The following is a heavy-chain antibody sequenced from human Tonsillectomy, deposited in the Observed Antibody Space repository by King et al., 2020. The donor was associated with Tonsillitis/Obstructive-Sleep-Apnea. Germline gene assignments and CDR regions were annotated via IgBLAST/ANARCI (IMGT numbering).Heavy chain of an antibody. CDR3: ARVIASRPRVYYMDV. D-gene: IGHD6-6*01. CDR2: VYYNGNT. J-gene: IGHJ6*03. CDR1: RGSVDSGAYY. V-gene: IGHV4-31*01. Sequence: VQLQESGPGLAKPSQTLSLTCTVSRGSVDSGAYYWSWVRQPPGKGLEWIGYVYYNGNTHYNPSLKSPVTISVDTSKNQFSLKLSSVTAADTAVYYCARVIASRPRVYYMDVWGKGATVTVSS.